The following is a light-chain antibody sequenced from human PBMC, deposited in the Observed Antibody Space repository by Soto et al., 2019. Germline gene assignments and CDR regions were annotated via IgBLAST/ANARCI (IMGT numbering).Light chain of an antibody. CDR3: QQYGSSPPYT. CDR1: QSISSSY. CDR2: AAS. Sequence: EIVLTQSPGTLSLSPGERATLSCRASQSISSSYLAWYQQKPGQAPRLLIYAASKRATGIPDRFSGSGSGTDFTLTISRLEPEDFAVYYCQQYGSSPPYTFGQGTKLEIK. V-gene: IGKV3-20*01. J-gene: IGKJ2*01.